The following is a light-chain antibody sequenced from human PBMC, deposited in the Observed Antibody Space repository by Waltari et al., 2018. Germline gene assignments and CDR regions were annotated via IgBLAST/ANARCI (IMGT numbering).Light chain of an antibody. J-gene: IGLJ3*02. V-gene: IGLV1-47*01. CDR1: SSNVGSNY. Sequence: QSVLSQPPSASGTPGQRVTISCSDTSSNVGSNYVYWYQHLPGTVPKLLIYRNDQRPSGVPDRFSGSKSGTSASLAISGLQSEDESDYYCAVWDDSLIGRVFGGGTKLTVL. CDR2: RND. CDR3: AVWDDSLIGRV.